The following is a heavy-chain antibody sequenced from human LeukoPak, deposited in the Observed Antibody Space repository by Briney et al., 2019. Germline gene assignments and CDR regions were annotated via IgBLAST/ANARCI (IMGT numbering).Heavy chain of an antibody. CDR1: GFIFSSYW. V-gene: IGHV3-7*01. CDR2: IKRDGSEK. J-gene: IGHJ4*02. D-gene: IGHD3-3*01. CDR3: ARDKEAAVDFWSGYYPL. Sequence: GGSLRLSCAASGFIFSSYWMGWVRQAPGKGLEWVANIKRDGSEKYYVDSVKGRFTISRDNAQNSLSLQMNSLRDEDTAVYYCARDKEAAVDFWSGYYPLWGQGTLVTVSS.